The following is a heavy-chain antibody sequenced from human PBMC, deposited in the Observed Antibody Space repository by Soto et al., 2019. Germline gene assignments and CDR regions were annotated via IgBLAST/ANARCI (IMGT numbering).Heavy chain of an antibody. CDR3: SIDRLYSSSSTVYGMYV. CDR1: GYTFPSYG. J-gene: IGHJ6*02. V-gene: IGHV1-18*01. Sequence: QVQLVQSGAEVKKPGASVKDSCKASGYTFPSYGISWVRQAPGQGLEWMGWISAYTGNANYAQKLQGRVHMTTDTATSSAHMGLRSLRSDDTAVYYCSIDRLYSSSSTVYGMYVWGQGTTVTVSS. D-gene: IGHD6-6*01. CDR2: ISAYTGNA.